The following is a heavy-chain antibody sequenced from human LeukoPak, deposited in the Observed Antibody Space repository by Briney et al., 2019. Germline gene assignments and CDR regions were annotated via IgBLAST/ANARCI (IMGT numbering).Heavy chain of an antibody. J-gene: IGHJ4*02. CDR2: ISGSGGTT. CDR3: ATWNWNVYYFNY. V-gene: IGHV3-23*01. D-gene: IGHD1-1*01. Sequence: PGGSLRLSCAVSGFSFSNNWMSWVRQAPGKGLEWVSAISGSGGTTYYADSVKGRFTISRDNSKNTLYLQMNSLRAEDAAVYYCATWNWNVYYFNYWGQGTLVTVSS. CDR1: GFSFSNNW.